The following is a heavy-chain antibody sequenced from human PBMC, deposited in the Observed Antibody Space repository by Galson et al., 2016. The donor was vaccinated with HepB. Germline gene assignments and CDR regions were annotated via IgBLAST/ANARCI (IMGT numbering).Heavy chain of an antibody. V-gene: IGHV1-2*02. D-gene: IGHD3-22*01. J-gene: IGHJ4*02. CDR3: ARGHYYDSRGYYYVLDY. CDR1: GYTFTGYY. CDR2: INPNSGGT. Sequence: SVKFSCKASGYTFTGYYMHWVRQAPGQGLEWMGWINPNSGGTSYAQKFQGRVTMTRDTSISTAYMELSRLRSDDTAVYYWARGHYYDSRGYYYVLDYWGQGTLVTVSS.